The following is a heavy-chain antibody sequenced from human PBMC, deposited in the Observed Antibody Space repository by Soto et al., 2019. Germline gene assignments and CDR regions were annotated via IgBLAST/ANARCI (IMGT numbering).Heavy chain of an antibody. Sequence: ASVKVSCKASGYTFTSYAMHWVRQAPGQRLEWMGWINAGNGNTKYSQKFQGRVTITRDTSESTAYMELSSLRAEDTAVYYCARDNSEATVRFLEWLPRTNYYYGMDVWGQGTTLTVSS. CDR3: ARDNSEATVRFLEWLPRTNYYYGMDV. V-gene: IGHV1-3*01. D-gene: IGHD3-3*01. CDR1: GYTFTSYA. J-gene: IGHJ6*02. CDR2: INAGNGNT.